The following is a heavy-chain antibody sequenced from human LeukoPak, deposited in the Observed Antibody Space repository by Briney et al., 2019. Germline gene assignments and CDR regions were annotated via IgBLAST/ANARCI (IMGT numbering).Heavy chain of an antibody. D-gene: IGHD1-26*01. CDR2: IYYSGST. CDR1: GGSISSSSYY. J-gene: IGHJ4*02. Sequence: SETLSLTCTVSGGSISSSSYYWGWIRQPPGKGLEWIGSIYYSGSTYYNPSLKSRVTISVDTSKNQFSLKLSSVTAADTAVYYCARVQSGSPMLFDYWGQGTLVTVSS. CDR3: ARVQSGSPMLFDY. V-gene: IGHV4-39*07.